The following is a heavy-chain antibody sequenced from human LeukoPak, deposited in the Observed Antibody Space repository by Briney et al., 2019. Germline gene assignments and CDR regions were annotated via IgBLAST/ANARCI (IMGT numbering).Heavy chain of an antibody. V-gene: IGHV3-53*05. CDR3: ARDRAGRRSSWVEFDL. J-gene: IGHJ5*02. CDR1: GFTVTSTH. CDR2: IYDDGGT. D-gene: IGHD3-10*01. Sequence: QPGGSLRLSCTVSGFTVTSTHMDWVRQAPGKGPEWVARIYDDGGTVYADSVKGRFTISRDNSKNMVYLQMNSLRPEDSAVYYCARDRAGRRSSWVEFDLWGQGTLATVSS.